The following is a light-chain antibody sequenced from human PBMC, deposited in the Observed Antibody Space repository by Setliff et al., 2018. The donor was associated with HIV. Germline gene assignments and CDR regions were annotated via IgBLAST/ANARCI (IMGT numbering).Light chain of an antibody. CDR3: SSYTSGNTRV. CDR2: EVF. V-gene: IGLV2-14*01. J-gene: IGLJ1*01. CDR1: SSDVGGYNH. Sequence: QSVLAQPASVSGSPGQSITISCTGTSSDVGGYNHVSWYQQHPGNAPKLMIYEVFNRPSGVSYRFSGFKFGNTASLTISGLQAEDEADYYCSSYTSGNTRVFGTGTKVTVL.